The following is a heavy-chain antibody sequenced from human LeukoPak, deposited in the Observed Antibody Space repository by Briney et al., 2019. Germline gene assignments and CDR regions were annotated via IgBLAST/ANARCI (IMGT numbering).Heavy chain of an antibody. J-gene: IGHJ4*02. CDR2: INPNSGGT. V-gene: IGHV1-2*02. CDR3: AALGYCSGGSCPRRHFDY. CDR1: GYTFTSYY. D-gene: IGHD2-15*01. Sequence: GASVKVSCKASGYTFTSYYMHWVRQAPGQGLEWMGWINPNSGGTNYAQKFQGRVTMTRDTSISTAYMELSRLRSDDTAVYYCAALGYCSGGSCPRRHFDYWGQGTLVTVSS.